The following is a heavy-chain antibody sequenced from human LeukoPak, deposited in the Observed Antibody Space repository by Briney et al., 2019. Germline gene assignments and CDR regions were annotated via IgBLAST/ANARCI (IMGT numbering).Heavy chain of an antibody. J-gene: IGHJ3*02. CDR2: INSSSSTI. V-gene: IGHV3-48*04. CDR1: GFTFRSYR. CDR3: ARDRWLVPEDAFDI. D-gene: IGHD6-19*01. Sequence: GGSLRLSCGASGFTFRSYRMNWVRQARGKGLEWVSYINSSSSTIYYADSVKGRFTISRDNAKNSPYLQMNSLRAEDTAVYYCARDRWLVPEDAFDIWGQGTMVTVSS.